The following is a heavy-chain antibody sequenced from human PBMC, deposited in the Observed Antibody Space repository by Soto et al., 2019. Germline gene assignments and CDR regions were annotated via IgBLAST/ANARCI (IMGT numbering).Heavy chain of an antibody. CDR2: IIPILGIA. Sequence: ASVKVSCKASGGTFSSYTISWVRQAPGQGLEWMGRIIPILGIANYAQKFQGRVTITADKSTSTAYKELSSLRSDDTAVYYCARSLHHHLITMVRGESFPFDPWG. CDR1: GGTFSSYT. D-gene: IGHD3-10*01. V-gene: IGHV1-69*02. CDR3: ARSLHHHLITMVRGESFPFDP. J-gene: IGHJ5*02.